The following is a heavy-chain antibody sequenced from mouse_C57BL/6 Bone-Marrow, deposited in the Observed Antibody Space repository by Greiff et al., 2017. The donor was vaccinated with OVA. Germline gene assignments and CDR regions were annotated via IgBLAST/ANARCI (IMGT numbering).Heavy chain of an antibody. V-gene: IGHV1-69*01. J-gene: IGHJ1*03. D-gene: IGHD1-1*01. Sequence: VQLQQPGAELVMPGASVKLSCKASGYTFTSYWMHWVKQRPGQGLEWIGEIDPSDSYTNYNQKFKGKSTLTVDKSSSTAYMQLSSLTSEDSAVYYCARYPYGSSSYWYFDVWGTGTTVTVSS. CDR2: IDPSDSYT. CDR3: ARYPYGSSSYWYFDV. CDR1: GYTFTSYW.